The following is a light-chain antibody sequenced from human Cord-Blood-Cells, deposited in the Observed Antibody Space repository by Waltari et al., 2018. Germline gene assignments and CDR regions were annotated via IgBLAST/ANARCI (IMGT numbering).Light chain of an antibody. CDR1: SSDVGGYNY. V-gene: IGLV2-11*01. CDR2: DVS. J-gene: IGLJ3*02. CDR3: CSYAGSYTWV. Sequence: QSALTQPRSVSGSPGQSVTISCTGTSSDVGGYNYVSWYQQHPGKAPKLMLYDVSKRPSGVTDRFSGAKSGNTSSLTISRIQAEDEADYYCCSYAGSYTWVFGGGTKLTVL.